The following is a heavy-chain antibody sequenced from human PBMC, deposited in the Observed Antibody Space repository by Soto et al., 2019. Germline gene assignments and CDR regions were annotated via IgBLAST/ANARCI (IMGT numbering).Heavy chain of an antibody. Sequence: AASVKVSCKASGGTFSSYAISWVRQAPGQGLEWMGGIIPIFGTANYAQKFQGRVTITADESTSTAYMELSSLRSEDTAVYYCASGYSSSWSQIGAFDIWGQGTMVTVSS. CDR1: GGTFSSYA. CDR2: IIPIFGTA. J-gene: IGHJ3*02. V-gene: IGHV1-69*13. CDR3: ASGYSSSWSQIGAFDI. D-gene: IGHD6-13*01.